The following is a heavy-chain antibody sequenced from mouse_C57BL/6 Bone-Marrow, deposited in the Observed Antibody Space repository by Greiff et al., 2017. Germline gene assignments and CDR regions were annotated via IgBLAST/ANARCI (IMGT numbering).Heavy chain of an antibody. Sequence: EVKLVESGGGLVKPGGSLKLSCAASGFTFSSYAMSWVRQTPEKRLEWVATISDGGSYTYYPDNVKGRFTISRDNAKNNLYLQMSHLKSEDTAMYYCAREEEVLYYWGQGTSVTVSS. D-gene: IGHD2-14*01. J-gene: IGHJ4*01. CDR3: AREEEVLYY. CDR2: ISDGGSYT. CDR1: GFTFSSYA. V-gene: IGHV5-4*01.